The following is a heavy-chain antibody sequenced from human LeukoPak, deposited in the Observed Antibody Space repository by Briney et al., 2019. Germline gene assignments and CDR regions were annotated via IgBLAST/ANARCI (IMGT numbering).Heavy chain of an antibody. CDR1: GFTFSSYA. D-gene: IGHD1-26*01. J-gene: IGHJ4*02. V-gene: IGHV3-23*01. Sequence: GGSLRLSCAASGFTFSSYAMSWVRQAPGKGLEWVSAISGSGGSTYYADSVKGRFTISRDNSKNTLYLQMNSLRAEDTAVYYYAKEIGEYSGSYSEQNYWGQGTLVTVSS. CDR3: AKEIGEYSGSYSEQNY. CDR2: ISGSGGST.